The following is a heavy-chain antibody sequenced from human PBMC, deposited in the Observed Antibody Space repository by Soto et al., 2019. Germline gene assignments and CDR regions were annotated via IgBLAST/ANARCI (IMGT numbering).Heavy chain of an antibody. CDR1: GYTLADFF. J-gene: IGHJ5*02. V-gene: IGHV1-2*02. CDR2: NNPKFGGI. Sequence: QVQLEQSGAEVKRPGASVKVSCKASGYTLADFFLHWVRQAPGQGLEWVGWNNPKFGGIIFAPKFRGRVTLTSDTSVNTAYLELRGLTFDDPTVYFSARAGARSNGLDLWGQGNLVAVSS. CDR3: ARAGARSNGLDL. D-gene: IGHD6-25*01.